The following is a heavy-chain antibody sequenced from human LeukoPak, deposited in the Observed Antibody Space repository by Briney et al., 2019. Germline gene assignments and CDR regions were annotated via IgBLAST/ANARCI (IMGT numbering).Heavy chain of an antibody. V-gene: IGHV4-34*01. J-gene: IGHJ3*02. D-gene: IGHD5-24*01. CDR3: ARPRGRDGYRDAFDI. Sequence: KSSETLSLTCAVYGGSFSGYYWSWIRQPPGKGLEWIGEINHSGSTNYNPSLKSRVTISVDTSKNQFSLKLSSVTAADTAVYYCARPRGRDGYRDAFDIWGQGTMVTVSS. CDR1: GGSFSGYY. CDR2: INHSGST.